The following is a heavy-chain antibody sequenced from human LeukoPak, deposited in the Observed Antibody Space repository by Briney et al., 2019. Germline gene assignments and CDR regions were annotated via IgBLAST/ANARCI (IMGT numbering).Heavy chain of an antibody. D-gene: IGHD2-15*01. J-gene: IGHJ5*02. CDR2: MNPNSGNT. CDR3: ARVIVVAARRFDP. CDR1: GYTFTSYG. V-gene: IGHV1-8*02. Sequence: ASVKVSCRASGYTFTSYGISWVRQAPGQGLEWMGWMNPNSGNTGYAQKFQGRVTMTRNTSISTAYMELSSLRSEDTAVYYCARVIVVAARRFDPWGQGTLVTVSS.